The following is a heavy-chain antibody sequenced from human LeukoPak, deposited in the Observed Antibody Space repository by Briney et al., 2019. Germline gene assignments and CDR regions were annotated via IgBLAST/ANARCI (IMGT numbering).Heavy chain of an antibody. J-gene: IGHJ4*02. CDR3: ARGVSRMGEGGTFDY. CDR1: GYTFSSYG. V-gene: IGHV1-18*01. Sequence: GASVKVSFKASGYTFSSYGVTWVRQAPGQGLEWMGWISGYNGNIKYAQKLQGRVTMTTDTSTNTAYMELGSLRSDDTAVYYCARGVSRMGEGGTFDYWGQGTLVTVSS. D-gene: IGHD1-26*01. CDR2: ISGYNGNI.